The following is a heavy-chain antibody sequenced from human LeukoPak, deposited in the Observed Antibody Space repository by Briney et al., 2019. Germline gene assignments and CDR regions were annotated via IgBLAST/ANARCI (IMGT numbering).Heavy chain of an antibody. V-gene: IGHV3-21*04. Sequence: GGSLRLSCAASGFTFSSYAMSWVRQAPGKGLEWVSSISGSSYYIYYADSVKGRFTISRDNAKNSLYLQMNSLRAEDTAVYYCAKESVALVVPEDYWGQGTLVTVSS. CDR3: AKESVALVVPEDY. CDR1: GFTFSSYA. CDR2: ISGSSYYI. D-gene: IGHD2-2*01. J-gene: IGHJ4*02.